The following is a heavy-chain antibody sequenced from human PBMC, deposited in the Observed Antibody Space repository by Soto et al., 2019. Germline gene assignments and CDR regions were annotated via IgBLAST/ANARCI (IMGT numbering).Heavy chain of an antibody. V-gene: IGHV2-5*02. CDR2: IYWDDDK. CDR1: GFSLRSSAVG. J-gene: IGHJ2*01. Sequence: QITLKESGPTLVKPTQTLTLTCTFSGFSLRSSAVGVGWIRQPPGKALEWLALIYWDDDKRYSPSLKSRLTIPTATSKTQVVLTMTHMDPVDTATYSCARRWGSGNDFNWCFDLGGRGTLVTVSS. CDR3: ARRWGSGNDFNWCFDL. D-gene: IGHD5-12*01.